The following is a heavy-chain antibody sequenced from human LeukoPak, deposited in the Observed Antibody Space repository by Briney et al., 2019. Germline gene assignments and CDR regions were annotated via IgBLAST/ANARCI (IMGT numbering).Heavy chain of an antibody. D-gene: IGHD3-3*01. Sequence: SETLSLTCAVDGGSFSGYYWSWSRQPPGKGLEWIGEINHSGGAKYNPSLKSRVTISVDTSKNQCSLQLNSLTAADTAVYYCARGLAYDVWSGNYPDAFDKWGHRTMVTVSP. CDR2: INHSGGA. V-gene: IGHV4-34*01. J-gene: IGHJ3*02. CDR1: GGSFSGYY. CDR3: ARGLAYDVWSGNYPDAFDK.